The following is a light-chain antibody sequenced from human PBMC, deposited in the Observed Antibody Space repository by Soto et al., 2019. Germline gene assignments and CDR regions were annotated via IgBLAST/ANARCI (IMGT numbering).Light chain of an antibody. V-gene: IGKV3-11*01. CDR2: DAS. Sequence: EIVLTQFPATLSLSPGERATLSCRASQSISSYLAWYQQKPGQAPRLLFYDASSRATGIPARFSGSGSGTDFTLTISSLEPEDFAVYYCQQRSNWPLTLGGGTKVEIK. CDR3: QQRSNWPLT. CDR1: QSISSY. J-gene: IGKJ4*01.